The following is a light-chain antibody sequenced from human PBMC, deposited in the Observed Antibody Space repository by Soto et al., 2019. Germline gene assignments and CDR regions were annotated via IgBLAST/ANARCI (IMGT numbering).Light chain of an antibody. J-gene: IGKJ1*01. CDR3: QQYNSYPWT. CDR1: QNIDRW. CDR2: GAS. Sequence: DIQMTQSPSTLSASVGDRVTITCRASQNIDRWLAWYQQKPGKAPNLLIYGASNLESGVPSRFSGSGSGTEFKLTISSRRPDDFATNYCQQYNSYPWTFGQGTKVEIK. V-gene: IGKV1-5*03.